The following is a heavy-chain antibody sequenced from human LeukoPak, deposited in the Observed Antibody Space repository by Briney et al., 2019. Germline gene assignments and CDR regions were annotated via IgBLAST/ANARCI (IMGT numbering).Heavy chain of an antibody. CDR1: GGSISSYY. J-gene: IGHJ4*02. D-gene: IGHD3-3*01. CDR2: VYYSGST. V-gene: IGHV4-59*08. CDR3: ARQGWSGYYLPDY. Sequence: SETLSLTCTVSGGSISSYYWGWIRQPPGKGLEWIGYVYYSGSTNYNPSLKSRVTISVDTSKNQFSLKLSSVTAADTAVYYCARQGWSGYYLPDYWGQGTLVTVSS.